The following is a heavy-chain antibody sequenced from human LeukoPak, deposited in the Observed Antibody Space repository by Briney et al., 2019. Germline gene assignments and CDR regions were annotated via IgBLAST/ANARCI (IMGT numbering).Heavy chain of an antibody. J-gene: IGHJ6*02. CDR2: ISYDGSNK. CDR1: GFTFSSYA. Sequence: GGSLRLSCAASGFTFSSYAMHWVRQAPGKGLEWAAVISYDGSNKYYADSVKGRFTISRDNSKNTLYLQMNSLRAEDTAVYYCARDTLNTGPRYSYGPVRLHYYYGMDVWGQGTTVTVSS. CDR3: ARDTLNTGPRYSYGPVRLHYYYGMDV. V-gene: IGHV3-30*04. D-gene: IGHD5-18*01.